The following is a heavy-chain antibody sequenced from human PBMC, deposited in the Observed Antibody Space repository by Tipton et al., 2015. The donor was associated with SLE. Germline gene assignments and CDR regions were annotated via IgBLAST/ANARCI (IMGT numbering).Heavy chain of an antibody. D-gene: IGHD6-13*01. CDR2: FYYPGST. J-gene: IGHJ4*02. CDR1: GGSISSHY. Sequence: TLSLTCTVSGGSISSHYWSWIRQPPGKGLGWLGLFYYPGSTNYNPSLKSRVTISVDTSKNQFSLRLSSLTAADTAVYYCARDPSAATGVKGPFDYWGQGSLVTVSS. CDR3: ARDPSAATGVKGPFDY. V-gene: IGHV4-59*11.